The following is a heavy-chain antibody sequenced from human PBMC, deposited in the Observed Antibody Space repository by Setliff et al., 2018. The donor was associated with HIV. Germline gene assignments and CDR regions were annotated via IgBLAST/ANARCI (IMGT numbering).Heavy chain of an antibody. Sequence: VKVSCKGSGYKFTIYFMHWVREAPGQGLEWMGRINPNNGATNYAQNFQGRVTMTRDTSISTAFMELSNLTSNDTAIYYCATVSTGGEYKAWGQGTLVTVS. CDR3: ATVSTGGEYKA. V-gene: IGHV1-2*06. D-gene: IGHD3-16*01. CDR2: INPNNGAT. CDR1: GYKFTIYF. J-gene: IGHJ5*02.